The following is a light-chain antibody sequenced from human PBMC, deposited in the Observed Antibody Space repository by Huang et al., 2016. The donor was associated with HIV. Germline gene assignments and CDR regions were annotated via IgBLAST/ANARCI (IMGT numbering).Light chain of an antibody. V-gene: IGKV1-NL1*01. CDR3: QQYYSTPPIT. Sequence: DIQMTQSPSSLSASVGDRVTITCRASQGISNSLAWYQQKPGKAPKLLLYDASRLKSGVPSRCSGSGSGTDYTLNISSLQPEDFATYYCQQYYSTPPITFGQGTRLEIK. J-gene: IGKJ5*01. CDR1: QGISNS. CDR2: DAS.